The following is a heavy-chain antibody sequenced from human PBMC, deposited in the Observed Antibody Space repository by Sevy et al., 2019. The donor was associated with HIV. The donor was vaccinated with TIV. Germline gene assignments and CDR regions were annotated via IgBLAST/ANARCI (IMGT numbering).Heavy chain of an antibody. CDR1: GFTFDDYA. CDR2: ISWNSGSI. Sequence: GGSLRLSCAASGFTFDDYAMHWVRQAPGKGLEWVSGISWNSGSIGYADSVKGRFTISRDNAKNSLYLQMNSLGAEDTALYYCAKDSGYYYGSGSNRYYYGMDVWGQGTTVTVSS. D-gene: IGHD3-10*01. J-gene: IGHJ6*02. CDR3: AKDSGYYYGSGSNRYYYGMDV. V-gene: IGHV3-9*01.